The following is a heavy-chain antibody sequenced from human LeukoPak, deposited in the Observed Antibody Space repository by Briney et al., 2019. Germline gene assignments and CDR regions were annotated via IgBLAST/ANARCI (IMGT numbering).Heavy chain of an antibody. Sequence: PSETLSLTCTVSGASISSGDYYWAWIRQPPGKGLEWIGSIYYSGSTYYNPSLKSRVTISADTSKNHFSLKLSSVTAADTAVYYCARARAVAGTKWGQGTLVTVSS. CDR1: GASISSGDYY. CDR2: IYYSGST. J-gene: IGHJ4*02. CDR3: ARARAVAGTK. D-gene: IGHD6-19*01. V-gene: IGHV4-39*02.